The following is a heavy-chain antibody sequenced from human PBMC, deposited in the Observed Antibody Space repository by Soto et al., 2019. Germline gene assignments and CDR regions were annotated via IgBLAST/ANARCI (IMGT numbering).Heavy chain of an antibody. CDR3: ARGDRGAFDL. D-gene: IGHD2-21*02. J-gene: IGHJ3*01. V-gene: IGHV3-74*01. Sequence: GGPLRLSCAASGCTFSYYWMRWVRQAPGQGLVWVSRIHSDGSSTTYADSVKGRFTISRDNAKNTLYLQMNSLRAEDTAVYYCARGDRGAFDLWGQGTMVTVSS. CDR1: GCTFSYYW. CDR2: IHSDGSST.